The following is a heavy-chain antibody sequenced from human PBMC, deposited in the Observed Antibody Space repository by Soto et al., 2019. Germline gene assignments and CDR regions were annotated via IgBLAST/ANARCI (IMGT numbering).Heavy chain of an antibody. CDR1: GYTFYSIG. V-gene: IGHV1-18*01. Sequence: ASLKVSCKASGYTFYSIGISWVQPAPRQALEWMGWISPYKGNTHSEQGPQGRVTMTTDTSTSTAYIQLRSLRSDDTAVYYCARDWDASGSYYPDCWGKG. CDR2: ISPYKGNT. J-gene: IGHJ4*02. D-gene: IGHD3-10*01. CDR3: ARDWDASGSYYPDC.